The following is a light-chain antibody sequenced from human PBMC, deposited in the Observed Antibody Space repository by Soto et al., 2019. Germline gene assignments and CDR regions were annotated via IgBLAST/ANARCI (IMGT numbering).Light chain of an antibody. Sequence: QSALTQPASVSGSPGQSITISCTGTSSDIGDYKYVSLYKQHPGKAPKLMIYDVSNRPSGVSNRFSGSKSGNKASLTISGLQAEDEADYYCSTYTDSSIVIVGGGTKLTVL. J-gene: IGLJ2*01. V-gene: IGLV2-14*03. CDR3: STYTDSSIVI. CDR2: DVS. CDR1: SSDIGDYKY.